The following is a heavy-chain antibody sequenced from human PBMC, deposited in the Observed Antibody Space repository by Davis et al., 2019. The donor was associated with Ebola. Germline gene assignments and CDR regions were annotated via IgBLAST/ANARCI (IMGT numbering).Heavy chain of an antibody. D-gene: IGHD2-2*01. J-gene: IGHJ6*02. CDR2: ISGDGGST. CDR1: GFTFDDYA. CDR3: AKDILGYWSSTVYGMDV. Sequence: GGSLRLSCAASGFTFDDYAMHWVRQAPGKGLEWVSLISGDGGSTYYADSVKGRFTISRDNSKNSLYLQMNSLRTEDTALYYCAKDILGYWSSTVYGMDVWGQGTTVTVSS. V-gene: IGHV3-43*02.